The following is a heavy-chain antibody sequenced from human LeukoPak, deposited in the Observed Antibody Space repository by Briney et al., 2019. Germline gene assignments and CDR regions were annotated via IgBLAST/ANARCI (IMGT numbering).Heavy chain of an antibody. J-gene: IGHJ4*02. D-gene: IGHD6-13*01. CDR1: GFTFSNYG. CDR2: TWYDGSKK. Sequence: GGSLRLSCAASGFTFSNYGMHWVRQALGKGLEWVAVTWYDGSKKYYADSVKGRFTISRDNSKNTLDLQMNSLRAEDTAVYYCARDRGSSQFDYWGQGTLVTVS. CDR3: ARDRGSSQFDY. V-gene: IGHV3-33*01.